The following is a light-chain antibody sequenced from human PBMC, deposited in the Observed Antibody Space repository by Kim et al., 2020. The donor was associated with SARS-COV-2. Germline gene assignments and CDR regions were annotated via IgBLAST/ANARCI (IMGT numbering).Light chain of an antibody. CDR2: GAS. Sequence: EIVMTQSPVTLSVSPGERATLSCRASQSVSNNLAWYQQKPGRAPRLVIYGASSRATGVPARFSGSGSATEFTLTISSLQSEDFALYYCQQYNYWPITFGQGTRLEIK. CDR3: QQYNYWPIT. V-gene: IGKV3-15*01. J-gene: IGKJ5*01. CDR1: QSVSNN.